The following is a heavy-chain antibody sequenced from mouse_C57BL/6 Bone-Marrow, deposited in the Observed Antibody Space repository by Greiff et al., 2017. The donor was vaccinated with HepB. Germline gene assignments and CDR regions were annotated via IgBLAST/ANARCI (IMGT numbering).Heavy chain of an antibody. CDR3: ARSGTYYSNYAWFAY. V-gene: IGHV3-1*01. CDR1: GYSITSGYD. D-gene: IGHD2-5*01. J-gene: IGHJ3*01. Sequence: EVQLQESGPGMVKPSQSLSLTCTVTGYSITSGYDWHWIRHFPGNKLEWMGYISYSGSTNYNPSLKSRISITHDTSKNHFFLKLNSVTTEDTATYYCARSGTYYSNYAWFAYWGQGTLVTVSA. CDR2: ISYSGST.